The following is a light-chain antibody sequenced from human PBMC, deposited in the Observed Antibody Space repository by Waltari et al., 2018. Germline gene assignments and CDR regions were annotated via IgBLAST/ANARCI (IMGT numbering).Light chain of an antibody. CDR3: QQRGDWPRLT. J-gene: IGKJ1*01. V-gene: IGKV3-11*01. CDR1: QSVSSS. CDR2: DAS. Sequence: EIVLTQSPGTLSLSPGERATLSCRASQSVSSSLAWYQQKPGQAPRLLIYDASKRATGSPARLSGSGSGTDFTRTISSLEPEDFAVYDCQQRGDWPRLTFGQGTKVEIK.